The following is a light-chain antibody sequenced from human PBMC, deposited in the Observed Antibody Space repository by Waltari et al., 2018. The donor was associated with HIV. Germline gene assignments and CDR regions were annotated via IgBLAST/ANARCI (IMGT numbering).Light chain of an antibody. V-gene: IGKV1-39*01. CDR2: AAS. J-gene: IGKJ1*01. Sequence: DIQMTQSPSSLSASVGETVTITCRASQSISTYLNWYQQKPGKAPNLLIYAASSLQSGVPSRFSGSGSGTDFTLTINSLQPEDFATYSCQQSYSNPRAFGPGTKVEIK. CDR1: QSISTY. CDR3: QQSYSNPRA.